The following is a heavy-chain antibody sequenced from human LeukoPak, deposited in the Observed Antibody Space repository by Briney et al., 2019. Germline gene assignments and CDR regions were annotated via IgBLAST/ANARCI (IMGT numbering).Heavy chain of an antibody. J-gene: IGHJ4*02. D-gene: IGHD3-22*01. CDR2: ISSSGSTI. CDR1: GFTFSSYS. V-gene: IGHV3-48*04. Sequence: PGGSLRLSCAASGFTFSSYSMNWVRQAPGKGLEWVSYISSSGSTIYYADSVKGRFTISRDNAKNSLYLQMNSLRAEDTAVYYCARDTMERDYYDTNFYYFDYWGQGTLVTVSS. CDR3: ARDTMERDYYDTNFYYFDY.